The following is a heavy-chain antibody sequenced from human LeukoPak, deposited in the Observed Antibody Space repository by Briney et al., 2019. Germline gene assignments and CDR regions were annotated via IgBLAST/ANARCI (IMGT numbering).Heavy chain of an antibody. CDR3: TRLPPDSYYYDRSGEFWYSFYYMDV. D-gene: IGHD3-22*01. V-gene: IGHV3-73*01. J-gene: IGHJ6*03. CDR2: IRSKANSYAP. Sequence: GLSLRLSCAASGFTFSGSAMHWVRQASGKGLEWVGRIRSKANSYAPAYAASVKGGFTISRDDSKNTAYLQLNSLKTEDTAVYYCTRLPPDSYYYDRSGEFWYSFYYMDVWGKGTTVTVSS. CDR1: GFTFSGSA.